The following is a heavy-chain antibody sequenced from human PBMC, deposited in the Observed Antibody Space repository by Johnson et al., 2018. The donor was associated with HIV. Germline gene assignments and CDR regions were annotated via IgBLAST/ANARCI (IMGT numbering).Heavy chain of an antibody. CDR2: ISYDGSNK. Sequence: QVQLVESGGGLVQPGGSLRLSCAASGFTVSSNYMSWIRQAPGKGLEWVAVISYDGSNKYYADSVKGRFTISRDNSKNTLYLQMNSLRAEDTAVYYCAKAHGFGEFMIAFDIWGQGTMVTVSS. CDR1: GFTVSSNY. CDR3: AKAHGFGEFMIAFDI. J-gene: IGHJ3*02. D-gene: IGHD3-10*01. V-gene: IGHV3-30*14.